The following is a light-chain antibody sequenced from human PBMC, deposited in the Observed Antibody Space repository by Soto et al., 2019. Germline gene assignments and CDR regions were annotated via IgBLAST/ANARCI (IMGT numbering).Light chain of an antibody. V-gene: IGKV1-39*01. CDR1: QSITSY. J-gene: IGKJ5*01. CDR3: QQANSFPHT. CDR2: AAS. Sequence: THSPATLSASVGDRVTITCRASQSITSYLNWYQHKPGKAPKLLIYAASSLQSGVPSRFSGSGSGTDFTLTISSLQPEDFATYYCQQANSFPHTFGQGTRLEIK.